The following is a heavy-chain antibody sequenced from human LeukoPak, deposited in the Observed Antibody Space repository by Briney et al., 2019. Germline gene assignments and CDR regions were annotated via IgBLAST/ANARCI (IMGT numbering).Heavy chain of an antibody. CDR2: INPNSGGT. Sequence: ASVKVSCKASGYTFTGYYMHWVRQAPGQGLEWMGWINPNSGGTNYAQKFQGRVTMTRDTSISTAYMELSRLRSDDTAVYYCARGRLGELSLIPYYFDYWGQGTLVTVSS. CDR3: ARGRLGELSLIPYYFDY. J-gene: IGHJ4*02. V-gene: IGHV1-2*02. D-gene: IGHD3-16*02. CDR1: GYTFTGYY.